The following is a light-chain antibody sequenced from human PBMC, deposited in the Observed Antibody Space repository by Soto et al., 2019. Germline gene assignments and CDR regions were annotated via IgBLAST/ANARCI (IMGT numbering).Light chain of an antibody. CDR1: SSDVGGYNY. Sequence: QSALTQPASVSGSLGQSITISCTGTSSDVGGYNYVSWYQQHPGQAPKLMIFDVINRPSGISDRFSGSKSDNTASLTISGLQAEDEAEYYCSSYTSSSTVVFGGGTELTVL. V-gene: IGLV2-14*03. CDR2: DVI. CDR3: SSYTSSSTVV. J-gene: IGLJ2*01.